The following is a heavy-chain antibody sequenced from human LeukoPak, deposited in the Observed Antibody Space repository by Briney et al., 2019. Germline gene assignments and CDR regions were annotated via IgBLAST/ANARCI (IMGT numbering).Heavy chain of an antibody. CDR2: IHHSGST. D-gene: IGHD3-3*01. J-gene: IGHJ3*02. CDR3: ARSITMFGVVWDAFDI. CDR1: GYSIRSGDY. V-gene: IGHV4-38-2*01. Sequence: SETLSLTCAVSGYSIRSGDYWGWIRQPPGKGLEWIGSIHHSGSTYYNPSFKSRVTISVDTSKNQFSLKLSSVTAADTAVYYCARSITMFGVVWDAFDIWGQGTMVTVSS.